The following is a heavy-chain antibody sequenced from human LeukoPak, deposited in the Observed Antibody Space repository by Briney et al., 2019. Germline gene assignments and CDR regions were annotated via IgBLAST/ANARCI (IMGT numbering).Heavy chain of an antibody. CDR3: ASFVGAATTSHIDY. Sequence: SETLSLTCAVSGYSISSGYYWGWIRQPPGKGLERIGSIYHSGSTYYNPSLKSRVTISVDTSKNQFSLKLSSVTAADTAVYYCASFVGAATTSHIDYWGQGTLVTVSS. D-gene: IGHD1-26*01. CDR2: IYHSGST. CDR1: GYSISSGYY. J-gene: IGHJ4*02. V-gene: IGHV4-38-2*01.